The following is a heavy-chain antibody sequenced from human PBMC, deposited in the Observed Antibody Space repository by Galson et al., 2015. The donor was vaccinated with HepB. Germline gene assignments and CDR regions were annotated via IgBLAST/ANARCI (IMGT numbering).Heavy chain of an antibody. CDR2: ISYSRSNK. CDR3: ARGVAGLHY. J-gene: IGHJ4*01. V-gene: IGHV3-30*04. Sequence: SLRLSCAASGFSFRTFTMNWVRQAPGKGLEGVSYISYSRSNKYYADSVKGRFTISRDNSKNTLYLQMNSLRAEDTAVYYCARGVAGLHYWGNGSLVTASS. D-gene: IGHD2-15*01. CDR1: GFSFRTFT.